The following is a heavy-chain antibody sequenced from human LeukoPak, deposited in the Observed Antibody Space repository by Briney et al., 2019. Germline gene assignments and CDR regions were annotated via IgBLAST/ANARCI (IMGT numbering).Heavy chain of an antibody. CDR2: IDTDGSFT. Sequence: PGGSLRLSCAASGFTFSSYWMHWVRQAPGKGLVWVSRIDTDGSFTSYADSVRGRFTISRDNAKNTLYLQMSSLRAEDTAVCYCIRGTVGAPGNDYWGQGTLVTVSS. J-gene: IGHJ4*02. V-gene: IGHV3-74*01. CDR1: GFTFSSYW. D-gene: IGHD1-26*01. CDR3: IRGTVGAPGNDY.